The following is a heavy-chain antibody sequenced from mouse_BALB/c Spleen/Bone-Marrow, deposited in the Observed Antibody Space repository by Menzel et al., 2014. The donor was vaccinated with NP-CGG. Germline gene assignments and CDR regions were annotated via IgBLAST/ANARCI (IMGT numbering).Heavy chain of an antibody. J-gene: IGHJ3*01. CDR3: ARRDFRSWFAY. D-gene: IGHD2-14*01. V-gene: IGHV1S81*02. CDR1: GYTFTSYW. Sequence: VQLQQSGAELVKPGASVNLSCKASGYTFTSYWVYWVKQRPGQGLEWIGEINPSNGRANYNEKFKNKATLTVDKSTSTAYMQDSSLTSEDSAVYYCARRDFRSWFAYWGQGTLVTVSA. CDR2: INPSNGRA.